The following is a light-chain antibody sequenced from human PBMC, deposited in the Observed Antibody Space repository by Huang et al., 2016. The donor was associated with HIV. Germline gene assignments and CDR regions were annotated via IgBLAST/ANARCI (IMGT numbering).Light chain of an antibody. J-gene: IGKJ2*01. V-gene: IGKV2-28*01. Sequence: VVMTQSPLSLPVPPGEPASISCRSSQSLRHRNGLNYLDWYLQKPGQSPQLLIHLGSSRASGVPDRFSGGGSGTDFSLNIIRVEAEDAGIYYCMEALQTPYTFGQGTKLEI. CDR3: MEALQTPYT. CDR2: LGS. CDR1: QSLRHRNGLNY.